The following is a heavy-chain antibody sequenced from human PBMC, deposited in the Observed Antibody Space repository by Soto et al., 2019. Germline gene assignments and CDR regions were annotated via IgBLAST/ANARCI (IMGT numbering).Heavy chain of an antibody. V-gene: IGHV1-18*01. D-gene: IGHD4-4*01. CDR3: ARSKDNSNYYPVFDY. Sequence: ASVKVSCKASGYTFTSYGISWVRQAPGQGLEWMGWISAYNGNTNYAQKLQGRVTMTTDTSTSTAYMELRSLRSDDTAVYYCARSKDNSNYYPVFDYWGQGTLVTVSS. CDR2: ISAYNGNT. CDR1: GYTFTSYG. J-gene: IGHJ4*02.